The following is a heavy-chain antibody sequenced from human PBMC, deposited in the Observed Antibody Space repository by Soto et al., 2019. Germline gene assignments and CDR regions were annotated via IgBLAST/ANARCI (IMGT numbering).Heavy chain of an antibody. CDR1: GGTFSSYT. D-gene: IGHD5-12*01. V-gene: IGHV1-69*08. J-gene: IGHJ6*02. Sequence: QVQLVQSGAEVKKPGSSVKVSCKDSGGTFSSYTISWVRQAPGQGLEWMGRIIPILGIANYAQKFQGRVTSTADKSTSTAYMELSSLRSEDTAVYYCAREADIVANGYWYGMDVWGQGTTVTVSS. CDR2: IIPILGIA. CDR3: AREADIVANGYWYGMDV.